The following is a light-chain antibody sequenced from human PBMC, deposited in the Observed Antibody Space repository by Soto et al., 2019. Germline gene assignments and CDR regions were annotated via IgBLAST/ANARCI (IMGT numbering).Light chain of an antibody. CDR2: KAS. CDR1: QSISSW. J-gene: IGKJ1*01. CDR3: QQYNSSPWT. V-gene: IGKV1-5*03. Sequence: DIQMTQSPSTLSASVGDRVTITCRASQSISSWLAWYQHRPGKAPKLLIYKASSLESGVPSRFRGSGSGTEFTLTISSLQPDDFATYYCQQYNSSPWTFGHGNKVEIK.